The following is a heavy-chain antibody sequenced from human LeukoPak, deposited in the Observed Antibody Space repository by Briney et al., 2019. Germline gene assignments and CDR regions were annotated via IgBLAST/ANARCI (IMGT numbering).Heavy chain of an antibody. CDR1: GFTLSGYW. D-gene: IGHD6-13*01. CDR2: IKEDGSEK. Sequence: PGGSLRLSCEVSGFTLSGYWMSWVRQAPGKGLEWVANIKEDGSEKYYVDSVKGRFSIYRDNAKNSLYLQMYSLRAEDTAMYYRARAGQLNYWGQGTLVTVSS. V-gene: IGHV3-7*05. CDR3: ARAGQLNY. J-gene: IGHJ4*02.